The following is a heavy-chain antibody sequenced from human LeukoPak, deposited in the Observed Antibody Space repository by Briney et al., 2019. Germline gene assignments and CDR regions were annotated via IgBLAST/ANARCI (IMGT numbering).Heavy chain of an antibody. CDR3: ARLRNSGYGGYFDY. Sequence: ASVKVSCKASGYTFTSYTMHWVRQAPGQRIEWMGWINAGNGNTKYSQKFQGRVTITRDTSASTAYMELSSLRSEDTAVYYCARLRNSGYGGYFDYWGQGTLVTVSS. J-gene: IGHJ4*02. CDR2: INAGNGNT. D-gene: IGHD5-12*01. V-gene: IGHV1-3*01. CDR1: GYTFTSYT.